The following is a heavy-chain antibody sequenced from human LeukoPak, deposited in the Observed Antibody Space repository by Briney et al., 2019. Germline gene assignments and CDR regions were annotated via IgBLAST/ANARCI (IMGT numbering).Heavy chain of an antibody. Sequence: GESLKISCKGSEYSFTNYWIGWVRQTPGKGLEWMGFIYPGDSDTTYSPSFQGQVTISADKSISTAYLQWSSLKASDTAMYYCARRGGYNYGYFDYRGQGTQVTVSS. V-gene: IGHV5-51*01. CDR2: IYPGDSDT. CDR3: ARRGGYNYGYFDY. CDR1: EYSFTNYW. J-gene: IGHJ4*02. D-gene: IGHD5-18*01.